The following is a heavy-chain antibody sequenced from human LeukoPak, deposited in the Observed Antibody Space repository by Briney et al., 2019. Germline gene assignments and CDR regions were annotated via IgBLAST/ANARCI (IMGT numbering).Heavy chain of an antibody. CDR1: GYSISSGYY. J-gene: IGHJ4*02. Sequence: PSETLSLTCTVSGYSISSGYYWGWIRQPPGKGLEWIGSIYHSGSTYYNPSLKSRVTISVDTSKNQFSLKLSSVTAADTAVYYCASGSPARNWGQGTLVTVSS. CDR3: ASGSPARN. V-gene: IGHV4-38-2*02. CDR2: IYHSGST.